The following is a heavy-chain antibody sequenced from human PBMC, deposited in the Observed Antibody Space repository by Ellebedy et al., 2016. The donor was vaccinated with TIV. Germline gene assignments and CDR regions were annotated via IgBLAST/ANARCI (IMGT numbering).Heavy chain of an antibody. D-gene: IGHD3-9*01. Sequence: GESLKISXAASGFTFSSYTMHWVRQAPGKGLEWVAVISYDGSNKYYADSVKGRFTISRDNSKNTLYLQMNSLRAEDTAVYYCARDKGVITIFFQWAYWGQGTLVTVSS. CDR2: ISYDGSNK. V-gene: IGHV3-30-3*01. CDR1: GFTFSSYT. CDR3: ARDKGVITIFFQWAY. J-gene: IGHJ4*02.